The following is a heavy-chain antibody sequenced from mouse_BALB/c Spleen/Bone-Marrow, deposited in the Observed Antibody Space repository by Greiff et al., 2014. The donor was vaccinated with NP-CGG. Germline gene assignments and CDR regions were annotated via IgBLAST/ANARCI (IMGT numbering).Heavy chain of an antibody. CDR2: INPTNGRS. V-gene: IGHV1S81*02. CDR3: ARRGDYYGAMDY. J-gene: IGHJ4*01. Sequence: QLQQSGAELVKPGASVKLSCKASGYIFTNYWMHWVKQRPGQGLSWIGEINPTNGRSNYNEKFKSKATLTVDKSSSTAYMQLSSLTSEDSAVYYCARRGDYYGAMDYWGQGTSVTVSS. D-gene: IGHD1-1*01. CDR1: GYIFTNYW.